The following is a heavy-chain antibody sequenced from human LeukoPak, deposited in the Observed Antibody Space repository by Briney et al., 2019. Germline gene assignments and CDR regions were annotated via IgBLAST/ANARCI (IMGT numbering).Heavy chain of an antibody. CDR1: GYTLTELS. CDR3: ARDYYDSSSQSDY. Sequence: ASVKVSCKVSGYTLTELSMHWVRQAPGQGLEWMGWINTNTGNPTYAQGFTGRFVFSLDTSVSTAYLQISSLKAEDTAVYYCARDYYDSSSQSDYWGQGTLVTVSS. D-gene: IGHD3-22*01. CDR2: INTNTGNP. J-gene: IGHJ4*02. V-gene: IGHV7-4-1*02.